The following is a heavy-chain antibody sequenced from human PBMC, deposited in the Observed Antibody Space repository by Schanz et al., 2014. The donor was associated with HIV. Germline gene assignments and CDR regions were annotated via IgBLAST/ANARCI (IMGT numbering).Heavy chain of an antibody. D-gene: IGHD2-2*01. Sequence: QVQLIQSGAEVKKPGSSVKVSCRASGGTVNRYAISWVRQAPGQGLEWMGGIIPIFGPANYSPKFRDRVTITADESTSTAYMELSSLSSEDAAVYYCARMSPSSTSYGDAFDVWGQGTMITVSS. CDR2: IIPIFGPA. CDR3: ARMSPSSTSYGDAFDV. J-gene: IGHJ3*01. CDR1: GGTVNRYA. V-gene: IGHV1-69*19.